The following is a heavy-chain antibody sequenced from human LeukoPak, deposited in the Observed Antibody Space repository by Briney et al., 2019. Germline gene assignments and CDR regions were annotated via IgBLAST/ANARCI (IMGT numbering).Heavy chain of an antibody. V-gene: IGHV3-23*01. CDR3: AKVSGYYYGSGSWYGY. CDR2: ISGSGGST. J-gene: IGHJ4*02. Sequence: AGGSLRLSCAASGFTFSSYAMSWVRQAPGKGLEWVSAISGSGGSTYYADSVKGRFTISRDNSKNTLYLQMNSLRAEDTAVYYCAKVSGYYYGSGSWYGYWGQGTLVTFSS. CDR1: GFTFSSYA. D-gene: IGHD3-10*01.